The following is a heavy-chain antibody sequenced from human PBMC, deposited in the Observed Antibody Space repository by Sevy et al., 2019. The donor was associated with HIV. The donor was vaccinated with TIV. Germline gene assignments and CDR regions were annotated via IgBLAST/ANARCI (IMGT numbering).Heavy chain of an antibody. CDR1: GGSISSYY. CDR2: FYTSGST. J-gene: IGHJ6*02. V-gene: IGHV4-4*07. CDR3: AREQGVHSDYGMDV. Sequence: SETLSLACTVSGGSISSYYWSWIRQPAGKGLEWIGRFYTSGSTNYNPSLKSRVTMSVDTSKNQFSLKLSSVTAADTAVYYCAREQGVHSDYGMDVWGQGTTVTVSS. D-gene: IGHD3-10*01.